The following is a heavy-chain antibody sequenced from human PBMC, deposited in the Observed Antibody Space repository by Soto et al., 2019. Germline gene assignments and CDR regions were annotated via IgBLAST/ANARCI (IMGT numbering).Heavy chain of an antibody. CDR3: AINFDVLRYFDSDPYDH. CDR1: GGSFSGYY. D-gene: IGHD3-9*01. V-gene: IGHV4-34*01. J-gene: IGHJ4*02. Sequence: PSETLSLTCVVSGGSFSGYYWTWIRQSPGKGLEWIGETNHGGSTNYNPSLRSRVTISADTSKNQFSLRLTSLTAADTAVYYCAINFDVLRYFDSDPYDHWGPGTLVTVSS. CDR2: TNHGGST.